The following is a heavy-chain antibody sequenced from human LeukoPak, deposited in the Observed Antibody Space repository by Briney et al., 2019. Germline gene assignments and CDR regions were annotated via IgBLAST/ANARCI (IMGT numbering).Heavy chain of an antibody. D-gene: IGHD2-2*01. CDR1: GGSISSYY. CDR3: ARQDVVVVPEEEGNWFDP. J-gene: IGHJ5*02. Sequence: KSSETLSLTCTVSGGSISSYYWSWIRQPPGKGLEWIGYIYYSGSTNYNPSLKCRVTISVDTSKNQFSLKLSSVTAADTAVYYCARQDVVVVPEEEGNWFDPWGQGTLVTVSS. V-gene: IGHV4-59*08. CDR2: IYYSGST.